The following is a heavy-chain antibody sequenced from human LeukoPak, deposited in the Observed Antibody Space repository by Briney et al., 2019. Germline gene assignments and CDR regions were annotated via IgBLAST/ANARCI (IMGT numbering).Heavy chain of an antibody. CDR3: AKDCRSSSWSSFDY. J-gene: IGHJ4*02. D-gene: IGHD6-13*01. Sequence: GGSLRLSCAASRFTFSSYAMSWVRQAPGKGLEWVSAISGSGGSTYYADSVKGRFTISRDNSKNTLYLQMNSLRAEDTAVYYCAKDCRSSSWSSFDYWGQGTLVTVSS. CDR2: ISGSGGST. CDR1: RFTFSSYA. V-gene: IGHV3-23*01.